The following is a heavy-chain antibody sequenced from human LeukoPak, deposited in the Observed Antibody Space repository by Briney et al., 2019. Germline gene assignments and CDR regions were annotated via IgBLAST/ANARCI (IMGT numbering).Heavy chain of an antibody. D-gene: IGHD6-13*01. V-gene: IGHV4-61*02. J-gene: IGHJ4*02. Sequence: PSETLSLTCTVSGGSISSGSYYWSWIRQPAGKGLEWIGRIYTSGSTNYNPSLKSRVTISVDTSKNQFSLKLSSVTAADTAVYYCARDESSAAAGSYWGQGTLVTVSS. CDR1: GGSISSGSYY. CDR2: IYTSGST. CDR3: ARDESSAAAGSY.